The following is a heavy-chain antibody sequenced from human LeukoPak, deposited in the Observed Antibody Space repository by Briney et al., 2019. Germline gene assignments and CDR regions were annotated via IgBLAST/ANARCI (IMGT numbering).Heavy chain of an antibody. Sequence: GGSLRLSCAAYGFTFNTYGMNWVRQAPGKGLEWVAVIWYDGSIKYYPDSVKGRFFISRDNTLYLQMNSLRVEDTAVYYCARGPGSSGGAYVGDYWGHGTLVTVSS. CDR2: IWYDGSIK. CDR3: ARGPGSSGGAYVGDY. D-gene: IGHD3-22*01. V-gene: IGHV3-33*01. J-gene: IGHJ4*01. CDR1: GFTFNTYG.